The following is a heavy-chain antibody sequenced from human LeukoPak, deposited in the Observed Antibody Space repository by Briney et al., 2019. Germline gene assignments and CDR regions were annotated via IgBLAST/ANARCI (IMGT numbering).Heavy chain of an antibody. J-gene: IGHJ6*02. Sequence: PSETLSLTCTVPGGSISSYYWSWIRQPAGKGLEWIGRIYTSGSTNYNPSLKSRVTMSVDTSKNQFSLKLSSVTAADTAVYYCARDYSSCGYYYYGMDVWGQGTTITVSS. V-gene: IGHV4-4*07. CDR3: ARDYSSCGYYYYGMDV. D-gene: IGHD5-18*01. CDR1: GGSISSYY. CDR2: IYTSGST.